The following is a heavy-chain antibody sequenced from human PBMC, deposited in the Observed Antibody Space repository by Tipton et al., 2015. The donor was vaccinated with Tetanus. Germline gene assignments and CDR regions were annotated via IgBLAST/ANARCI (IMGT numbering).Heavy chain of an antibody. CDR3: ARAGSVTVGFDP. J-gene: IGHJ5*02. D-gene: IGHD2-15*01. CDR2: IYYSGST. V-gene: IGHV4-31*03. Sequence: TLSLTCTVSGGSISSGGYYWSWIRQHPGKGLEWIGYIYYSGSTYYNPSLKSRVTISVDTSKNQFSLKLSSVTAADTAVYYCARAGSVTVGFDPWGQGTLVTVSS. CDR1: GGSISSGGYY.